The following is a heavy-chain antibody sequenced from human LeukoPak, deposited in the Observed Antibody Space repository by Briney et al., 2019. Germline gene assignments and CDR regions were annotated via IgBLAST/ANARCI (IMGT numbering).Heavy chain of an antibody. CDR1: GGSISSYY. CDR2: IYYSGST. D-gene: IGHD6-13*01. Sequence: SETLSLTCTVSGGSISSYYWSWIRQPPGKGLEWIGYIYYSGSTNYNPSLKSRVTISVDTSKNQFSLRLSSVTAADTAVYYCAGGDIAAAGTFDYWGQGTLVTVSS. J-gene: IGHJ4*02. CDR3: AGGDIAAAGTFDY. V-gene: IGHV4-59*01.